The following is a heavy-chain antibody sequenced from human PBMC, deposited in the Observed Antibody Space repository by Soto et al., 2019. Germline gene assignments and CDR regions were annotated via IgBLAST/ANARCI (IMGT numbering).Heavy chain of an antibody. D-gene: IGHD4-17*01. CDR2: IYYSGST. CDR1: GGSISSSSYY. CDR3: ARQNGYGGNRWFDP. J-gene: IGHJ5*02. Sequence: SETLSLTCTVSGGSISSSSYYWGWIRQPPGKGLEWIGSIYYSGSTYYNPSLKSRVTISVDTSKNQFSLKLSSVTAADTAVYYCARQNGYGGNRWFDPWGQGTLVTVSS. V-gene: IGHV4-39*01.